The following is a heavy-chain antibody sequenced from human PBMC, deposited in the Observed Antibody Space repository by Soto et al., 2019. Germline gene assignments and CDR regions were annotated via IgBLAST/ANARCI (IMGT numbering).Heavy chain of an antibody. CDR2: IYYSGST. CDR1: GGSISSSSYY. Sequence: SETLSLTCTVSGGSISSSSYYWGWIRQPPGKGLEWIGSIYYSGSTYYNPSLKSRVTISVDTSKNQFSLKLSSVTAADTAVFYCATSNATSKGELYRTFDYWGRGTLVTV. J-gene: IGHJ4*02. CDR3: ATSNATSKGELYRTFDY. D-gene: IGHD3-10*01. V-gene: IGHV4-39*01.